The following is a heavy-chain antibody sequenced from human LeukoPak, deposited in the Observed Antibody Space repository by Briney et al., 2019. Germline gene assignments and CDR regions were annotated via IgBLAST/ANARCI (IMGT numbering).Heavy chain of an antibody. CDR1: GFTFSSYA. J-gene: IGHJ3*02. Sequence: ARGSLRLSCAASGFTFSSYAMSWIRQAPGKGLEWVSAISGSGGSTYYADSVKGRFTISRDNSKNTLYLQMNSMRAEDTAVYYCAKGGIMRDAFDIWGQGTMVTVSS. D-gene: IGHD2-15*01. CDR3: AKGGIMRDAFDI. CDR2: ISGSGGST. V-gene: IGHV3-23*01.